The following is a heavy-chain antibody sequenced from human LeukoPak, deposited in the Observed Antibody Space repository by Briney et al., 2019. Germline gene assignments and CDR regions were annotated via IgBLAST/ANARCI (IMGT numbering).Heavy chain of an antibody. V-gene: IGHV1-69*01. CDR2: IIPIFGTA. Sequence: SVKVSCKASGGTFSSYAISWVRQAPGQGLEWMGGIIPIFGTANYAQKFQGRVTITADECTSTAYMELSSLRSEDTAVYYCATFDCDFWRACLWGQGTLVTVSS. J-gene: IGHJ4*02. CDR3: ATFDCDFWRACL. CDR1: GGTFSSYA. D-gene: IGHD3-3*01.